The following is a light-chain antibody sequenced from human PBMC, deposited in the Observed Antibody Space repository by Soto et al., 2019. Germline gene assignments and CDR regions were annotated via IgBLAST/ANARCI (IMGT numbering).Light chain of an antibody. CDR1: QGIGTD. J-gene: IGKJ1*01. CDR2: STS. V-gene: IGKV1-17*01. Sequence: DIQMPPSPSSLSASAGDRVTITCRASQGIGTDLGWYRQKPGRAPERLIYSTSSLQSGVPSRFSGSGSGTEFTLTISSLQPDDFATYYCQQYNSYSWTFGQGTKVDIK. CDR3: QQYNSYSWT.